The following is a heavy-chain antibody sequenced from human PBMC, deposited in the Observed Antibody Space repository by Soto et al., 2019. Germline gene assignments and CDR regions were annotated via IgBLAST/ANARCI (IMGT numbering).Heavy chain of an antibody. J-gene: IGHJ6*02. CDR3: ARDDYYGSKRYYYGMDV. CDR2: ISAYNGNT. Sequence: GASVKVSCKASGYTFTSYGISWVRQAPGQGLEWMGWISAYNGNTNYAQKLQGRVTMTTDTSTSTAYMELRSLRSDDTAVYYCARDDYYGSKRYYYGMDVWGQGTTVTAP. CDR1: GYTFTSYG. D-gene: IGHD3-10*01. V-gene: IGHV1-18*01.